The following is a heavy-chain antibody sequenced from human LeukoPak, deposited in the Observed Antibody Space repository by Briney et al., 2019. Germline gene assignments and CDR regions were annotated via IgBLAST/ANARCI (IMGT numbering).Heavy chain of an antibody. CDR3: ARTDGDYDYYYYGMDV. D-gene: IGHD4-17*01. V-gene: IGHV1-8*01. Sequence: ASVKVSCKASGYTFTSYDINWVRQATGQGLEWMGWMNPNSGNTGYAQKFQGRVTMTRNTSISTAYMELSSLRSEDTAVYYCARTDGDYDYYYYGMDVWGQGTTVTVS. J-gene: IGHJ6*02. CDR1: GYTFTSYD. CDR2: MNPNSGNT.